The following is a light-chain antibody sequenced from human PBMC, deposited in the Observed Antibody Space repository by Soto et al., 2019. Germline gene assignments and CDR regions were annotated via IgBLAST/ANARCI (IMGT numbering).Light chain of an antibody. J-gene: IGKJ1*01. CDR2: DAS. CDR1: QSVKSDY. V-gene: IGKV3-20*01. CDR3: QQYGSLPET. Sequence: EIVLTQSPGTLSLSPGERATLSCRASQSVKSDYLAWYQQKPGQAPRLLIYDASSRATGIPDRFSGGGSGTDCTLTISRLEPEDSAVYFCQQYGSLPETFGQGTKVEIK.